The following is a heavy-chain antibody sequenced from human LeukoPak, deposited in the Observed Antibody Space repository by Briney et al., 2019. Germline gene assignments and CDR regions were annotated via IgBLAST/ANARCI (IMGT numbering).Heavy chain of an antibody. V-gene: IGHV4-4*02. Sequence: SETLSLTCAVSGGSISSSNWWSWVRQPPGKGLEWIGEIYHSGSTNYNPSLKSRVTISVDKSKNQFSLKLSSVTAADTAVYYCARMGIAATYHFDYWGQGTLVTVSS. CDR3: ARMGIAATYHFDY. J-gene: IGHJ4*02. CDR1: GGSISSSNW. CDR2: IYHSGST. D-gene: IGHD6-13*01.